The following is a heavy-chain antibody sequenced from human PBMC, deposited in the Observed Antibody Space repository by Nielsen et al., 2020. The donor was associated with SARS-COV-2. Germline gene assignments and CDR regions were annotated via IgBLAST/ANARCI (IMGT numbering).Heavy chain of an antibody. CDR1: GGSSSRYY. D-gene: IGHD3-10*01. CDR2: IYYTGEA. V-gene: IGHV4-59*08. CDR3: ARHSPTAGEPHAFDF. J-gene: IGHJ3*01. Sequence: SETLSLTCTVSGGSSSRYYRSWIRQHPGKGLEWIGFIYYTGEATHNPSLKSRVSLPVDTSRNQFSLRVTSVTAADTAVYYCARHSPTAGEPHAFDFWGRGTMVTVSS.